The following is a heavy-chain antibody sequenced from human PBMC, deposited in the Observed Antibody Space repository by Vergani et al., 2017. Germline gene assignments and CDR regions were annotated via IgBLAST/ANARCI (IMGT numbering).Heavy chain of an antibody. CDR1: GFPFSSYA. CDR3: AKDVLGDSSDLDS. CDR2: ISRSGFNT. Sequence: QLLESGGGLIQPGGSLRLSCAASGFPFSSYALTWVRQAPGKGLEWVSTISRSGFNTYYADSVKGRFTVSRDNSKNTLFLQMNSLRAGDTAVYYCAKDVLGDSSDLDSWGPGTLVTVSS. V-gene: IGHV3-23*01. D-gene: IGHD3-22*01. J-gene: IGHJ4*02.